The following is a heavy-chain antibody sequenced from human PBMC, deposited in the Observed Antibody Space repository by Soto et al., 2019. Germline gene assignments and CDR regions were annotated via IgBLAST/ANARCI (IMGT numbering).Heavy chain of an antibody. CDR3: ARMASAGTLNWFDP. CDR2: MNPGSGKT. J-gene: IGHJ5*02. V-gene: IGHV1-8*02. CDR1: GYTFVNFD. D-gene: IGHD6-13*01. Sequence: ASVKVYCKASGYTFVNFDMSWVRQAAGQGLEWLGWMNPGSGKTGYASKFQGRVAMTRDASTGTSHLELSSLTSDDTAVYYCARMASAGTLNWFDPWGQGTLVTVSS.